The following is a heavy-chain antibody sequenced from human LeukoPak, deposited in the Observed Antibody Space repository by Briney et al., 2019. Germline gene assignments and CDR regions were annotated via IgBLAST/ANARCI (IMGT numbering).Heavy chain of an antibody. D-gene: IGHD3-22*01. CDR1: GDSVSSNSAA. CDR3: ARDYYDSSGYFDYFDY. V-gene: IGHV6-1*01. Sequence: SQTLSLTCAISGDSVSSNSAAWNWIRQSPSRGLEWLGRTYYRSKWYNDYAVSVKSRITINPDTSKNQFSLQLNSVTPEDTAVYYRARDYYDSSGYFDYFDYWGQGTLVTVSS. CDR2: TYYRSKWYN. J-gene: IGHJ4*02.